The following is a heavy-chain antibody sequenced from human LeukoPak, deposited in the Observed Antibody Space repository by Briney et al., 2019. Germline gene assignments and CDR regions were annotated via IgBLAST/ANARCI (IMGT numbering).Heavy chain of an antibody. CDR3: ARDWPYSSSWSWFDP. V-gene: IGHV4-4*07. Sequence: PSETLSLTCTVSGGSISSYYWSWIRQPAGKGLEWIGRIYTSGSTNYNPSLKSRVTMSVDTSKNQFSLKLSSVTAADTAVYYCARDWPYSSSWSWFDPWGQGTLVTVSS. D-gene: IGHD6-13*01. CDR2: IYTSGST. J-gene: IGHJ5*02. CDR1: GGSISSYY.